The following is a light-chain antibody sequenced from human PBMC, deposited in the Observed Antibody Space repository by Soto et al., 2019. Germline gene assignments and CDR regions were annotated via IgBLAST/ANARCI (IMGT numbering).Light chain of an antibody. CDR3: QTWGTGVHVV. CDR2: VDSDGSH. J-gene: IGLJ2*01. V-gene: IGLV4-69*01. CDR1: SGHSSYG. Sequence: QAVLTQSPSASASLGASVKLTCTLSSGHSSYGIAWHQQQPEKGPRYLMKVDSDGSHRKGDGIPDRFSGSSSGAERYLTISSLQSEDEADYYCQTWGTGVHVVFGGVTQLTVL.